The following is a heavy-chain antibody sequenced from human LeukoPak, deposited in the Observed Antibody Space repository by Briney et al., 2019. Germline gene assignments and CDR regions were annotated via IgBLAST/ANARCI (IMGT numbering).Heavy chain of an antibody. CDR1: GYTFTSYY. J-gene: IGHJ4*02. D-gene: IGHD1-26*01. V-gene: IGHV1-46*01. Sequence: ASVKVSCKTSGYTFTSYYMHWVRQAPGQGLEWMGIINPSGGRTSYAQKFQGRVTMTRDMSTSTAYMELSRLRSDDTAVYYCARAIEGATNTRSRFDYWGQGTLVTVSS. CDR2: INPSGGRT. CDR3: ARAIEGATNTRSRFDY.